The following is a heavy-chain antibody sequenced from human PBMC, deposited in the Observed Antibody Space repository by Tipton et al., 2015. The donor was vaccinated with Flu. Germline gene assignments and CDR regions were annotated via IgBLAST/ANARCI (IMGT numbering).Heavy chain of an antibody. Sequence: SLRLSCAASGFTFSSYAMAWVRQAPGKGLEYVSAISSDGDNTYYADSVKGRFTISRDSSKNTLYLQMGSLRPDDMAVYFCARGMNSGLVDVWGQGTTVTVSS. CDR2: ISSDGDNT. V-gene: IGHV3-64*02. CDR1: GFTFSSYA. D-gene: IGHD2/OR15-2a*01. J-gene: IGHJ6*02. CDR3: ARGMNSGLVDV.